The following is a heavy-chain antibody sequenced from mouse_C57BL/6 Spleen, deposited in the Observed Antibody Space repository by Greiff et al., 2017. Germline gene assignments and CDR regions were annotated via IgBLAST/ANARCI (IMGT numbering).Heavy chain of an antibody. Sequence: EVQGVESGPGMVKPSQSLSLTCTVTGYSITSGYDWHWIRHFPGNKLEWMGYISYSGSTNYNPSLKSRISITHDTSKNHFFLKLNSVTTEDTATYYCARDGDYDDWYFDVWGTGTTVTVSS. D-gene: IGHD2-4*01. J-gene: IGHJ1*03. V-gene: IGHV3-1*01. CDR1: GYSITSGYD. CDR2: ISYSGST. CDR3: ARDGDYDDWYFDV.